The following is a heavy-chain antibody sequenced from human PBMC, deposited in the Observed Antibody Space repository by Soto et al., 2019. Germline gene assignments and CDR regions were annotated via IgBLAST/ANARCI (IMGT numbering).Heavy chain of an antibody. CDR1: GFTFSSYG. V-gene: IGHV3-33*01. CDR3: ARDRGYSGYDSPRDDDGMDV. Sequence: QVQLVESGGGVVQPGRSLRLSCAASGFTFSSYGMHWVRQAPGKGLEWVAVIWYDGSNKWYADSVKGRFTISRDNSKNTLHLQMNSLRAEDTAVYSCARDRGYSGYDSPRDDDGMDVW. CDR2: IWYDGSNK. J-gene: IGHJ6*01. D-gene: IGHD5-12*01.